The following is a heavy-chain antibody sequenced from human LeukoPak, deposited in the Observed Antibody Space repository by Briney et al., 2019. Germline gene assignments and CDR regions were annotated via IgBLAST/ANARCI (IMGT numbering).Heavy chain of an antibody. CDR3: ARTDYGDYCDAFDI. Sequence: GASVKVSCKASGYTFTSYGISWVRQAPGQGLEWMGWISADNGNTNYAQKLQGRVTMTTDTSTSTAYMELRSLRCDDTAVYYCARTDYGDYCDAFDIWGQGTMVTVSS. CDR1: GYTFTSYG. J-gene: IGHJ3*02. CDR2: ISADNGNT. V-gene: IGHV1-18*01. D-gene: IGHD4-17*01.